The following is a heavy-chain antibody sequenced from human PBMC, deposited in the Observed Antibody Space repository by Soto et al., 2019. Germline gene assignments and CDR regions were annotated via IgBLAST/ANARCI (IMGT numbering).Heavy chain of an antibody. D-gene: IGHD1-1*01. V-gene: IGHV4-34*01. CDR2: MSHSGGT. J-gene: IGHJ3*02. CDR1: GGSVSSGSYY. CDR3: ARVERGTATTVVDAFDI. Sequence: QVQLQQWGAGLLKPSETLSLTCAVYGGSVSSGSYYWSWIRQPPGKGLEWIGEMSHSGGTHFNPALKSRVTISVDTSKNQFSLKMSFVTAAAPALYYCARVERGTATTVVDAFDIWGPGTMVTVSS.